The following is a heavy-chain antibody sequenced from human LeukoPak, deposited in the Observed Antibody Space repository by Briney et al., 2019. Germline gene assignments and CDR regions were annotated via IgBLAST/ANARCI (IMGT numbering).Heavy chain of an antibody. Sequence: PGGSLRLSCAASGFIFSSYAMSWVRQAPGKGLEWVSTISGSGGSTYYADSVKGRFTISRDNSKNTLYLQMNSLRAEDTAVYYCAKGVYYYDSSAYYYTYYFDYWGQGTLVTVSS. CDR1: GFIFSSYA. CDR2: ISGSGGST. J-gene: IGHJ4*02. V-gene: IGHV3-23*01. D-gene: IGHD3-22*01. CDR3: AKGVYYYDSSAYYYTYYFDY.